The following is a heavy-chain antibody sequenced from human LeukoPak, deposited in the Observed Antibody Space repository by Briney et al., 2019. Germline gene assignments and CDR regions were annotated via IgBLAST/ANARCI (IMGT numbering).Heavy chain of an antibody. D-gene: IGHD4-17*01. Sequence: SETLSLTCTVSGGSISSYYWSWIRQPPGKGLEWIGYIYYSGSTNYNPSLKSRVTISVDTSKNQFSLRLSSVTAADTAVYYCAGGTVTTSSEWFDPWGQGTLVTVSS. CDR1: GGSISSYY. V-gene: IGHV4-59*01. CDR3: AGGTVTTSSEWFDP. J-gene: IGHJ5*02. CDR2: IYYSGST.